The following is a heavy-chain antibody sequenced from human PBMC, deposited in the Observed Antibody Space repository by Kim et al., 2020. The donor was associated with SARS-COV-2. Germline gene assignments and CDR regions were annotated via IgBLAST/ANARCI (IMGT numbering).Heavy chain of an antibody. J-gene: IGHJ5*02. D-gene: IGHD2-2*01. CDR2: ISSSSSYT. V-gene: IGHV3-11*06. CDR3: ARDPYCSSTSCLSGWFDP. Sequence: GGSLRLSCAASGFTFSDYYMSWIRQAPGKGLEWVSYISSSSSYTNYADSVKGRFTISRDNAKNSLYLQMNSLRAEDTAVYYCARDPYCSSTSCLSGWFDPWGQGTLVTVSS. CDR1: GFTFSDYY.